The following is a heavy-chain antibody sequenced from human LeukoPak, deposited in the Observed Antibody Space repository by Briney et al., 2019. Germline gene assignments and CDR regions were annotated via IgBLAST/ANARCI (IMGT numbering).Heavy chain of an antibody. CDR2: IYYSGST. J-gene: IGHJ4*02. Sequence: PSETLSLTCTVSGGSISSYYWSWIRQPPGKGLEWIGYIYYSGSTNYNPSLKSRVTISVDTSKNQFSLKLSSVIAADTAVYYCARVDTIFGVVIPYFDYWGQGTLVTVSS. CDR1: GGSISSYY. CDR3: ARVDTIFGVVIPYFDY. V-gene: IGHV4-59*01. D-gene: IGHD3-3*01.